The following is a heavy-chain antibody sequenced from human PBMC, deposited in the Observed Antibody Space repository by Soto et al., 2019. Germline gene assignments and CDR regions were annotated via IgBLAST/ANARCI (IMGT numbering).Heavy chain of an antibody. J-gene: IGHJ4*02. CDR2: MSGSSSTT. Sequence: GGSLRLSCGASGFTFSSYAMSWVRQSPGGGLEWVSSMSGSSSTTYYADSVRGRFTISRDRSKNTLYLQMSSLRAEDTALYYCAKNQERELPRVIDFWGQGTLVTVSS. D-gene: IGHD1-7*01. CDR1: GFTFSSYA. CDR3: AKNQERELPRVIDF. V-gene: IGHV3-23*01.